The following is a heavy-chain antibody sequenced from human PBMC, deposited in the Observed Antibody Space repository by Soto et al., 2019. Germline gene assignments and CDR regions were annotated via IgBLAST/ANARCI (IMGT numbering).Heavy chain of an antibody. D-gene: IGHD3-22*01. V-gene: IGHV3-33*01. CDR2: IWYDGSNK. CDR1: GFTFSSYG. Sequence: QVQLVESGGGVVQPGRSLRLSCAASGFTFSSYGMHWVRQAPGKGLEWVAVIWYDGSNKYYADSVKGRFTISRDNSKNXLYLQMNSLRAEDTAVYYCARDLSDYDSSTDAFDIWGQGTMVTVSS. CDR3: ARDLSDYDSSTDAFDI. J-gene: IGHJ3*02.